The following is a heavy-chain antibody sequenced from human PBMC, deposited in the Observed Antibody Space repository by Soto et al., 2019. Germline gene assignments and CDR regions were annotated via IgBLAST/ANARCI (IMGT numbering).Heavy chain of an antibody. CDR1: GFTFSSYA. Sequence: PGGSLRLSCAASGFTFSSYAMSWVRQAPGKGLEWVSAISGSGGSTYYADSVKGRFTISRDNSKNTLYLQMNSLRAEDTAVYYCAKDQGAGTEKVGVFDYWGQGTLVTVSS. J-gene: IGHJ4*02. CDR2: ISGSGGST. V-gene: IGHV3-23*01. D-gene: IGHD6-19*01. CDR3: AKDQGAGTEKVGVFDY.